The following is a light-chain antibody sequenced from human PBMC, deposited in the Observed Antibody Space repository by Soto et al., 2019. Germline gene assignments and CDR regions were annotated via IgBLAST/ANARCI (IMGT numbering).Light chain of an antibody. Sequence: EILLTQSPSSLSLSLGETATLSCRASQGVSTYLAWFQQKPGRVPQFLIYAASTLPPGVPPRFSGSGSGTDFTLTISSLQPEDVATYCCQNYNCAPLTFGPGTRLEIK. CDR1: QGVSTY. CDR2: AAS. V-gene: IGKV1-27*01. CDR3: QNYNCAPLT. J-gene: IGKJ3*01.